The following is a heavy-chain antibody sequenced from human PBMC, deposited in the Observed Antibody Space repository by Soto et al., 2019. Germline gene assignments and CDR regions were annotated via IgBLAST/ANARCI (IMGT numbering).Heavy chain of an antibody. CDR3: GKDLGAGPWGIAAVSLDY. D-gene: IGHD6-13*01. V-gene: IGHV3-23*01. J-gene: IGHJ4*02. Sequence: EVQLLESGGGLVQPGGSLRLSCAASGFTFSSYAMSWVRQAPGKGLEWVSAITGSGGSTYYADSVKGRFTISRDNSKNKLYQQMSSLRDEDTAVYYCGKDLGAGPWGIAAVSLDYWGQGTLVTVSS. CDR1: GFTFSSYA. CDR2: ITGSGGST.